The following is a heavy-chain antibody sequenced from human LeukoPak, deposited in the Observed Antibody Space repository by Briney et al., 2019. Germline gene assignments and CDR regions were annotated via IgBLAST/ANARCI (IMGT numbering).Heavy chain of an antibody. CDR1: GFTFSDYY. CDR2: ISSSSSYT. V-gene: IGHV3-11*06. CDR3: ARDAYYDSSGYSYYFDY. D-gene: IGHD3-22*01. J-gene: IGHJ4*02. Sequence: GGSLRLSCAASGFTFSDYYMSWIRQAPGKGLEWVAYISSSSSYTNYADSVKGQFTISRDNAKNSLYLQMNSLRAEDTAVYYCARDAYYDSSGYSYYFDYWGQGTLVTVSS.